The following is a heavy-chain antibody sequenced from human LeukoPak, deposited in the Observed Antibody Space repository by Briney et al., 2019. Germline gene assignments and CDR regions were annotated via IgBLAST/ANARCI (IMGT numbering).Heavy chain of an antibody. J-gene: IGHJ4*02. CDR2: INPDESEK. CDR1: GFTFTRDW. Sequence: PGGSLRLSCIASGFTFTRDWMTWVRQAPGKGLEWVANINPDESEKNYVDSVKGRFTISRDNAKNSLYLQMNSLRAEDTAVYYCARVTVAAAGNYSPPDYWGQGTLVTVSS. D-gene: IGHD6-13*01. CDR3: ARVTVAAAGNYSPPDY. V-gene: IGHV3-7*01.